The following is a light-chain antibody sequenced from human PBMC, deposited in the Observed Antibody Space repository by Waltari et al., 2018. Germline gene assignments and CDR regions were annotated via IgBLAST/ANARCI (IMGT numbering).Light chain of an antibody. V-gene: IGLV3-1*01. J-gene: IGLJ2*01. CDR3: QAWDSSAGEV. CDR1: KLGDKY. Sequence: SYELTQPPSVSVSPGQPASLTCSGDKLGDKYAYWYQQKPGQSPVLVIYQDTKRPSATPDPFSSSYSWNTATLPISGTRAVEEADYFCQAWDSSAGEVFGGGTKLTVL. CDR2: QDT.